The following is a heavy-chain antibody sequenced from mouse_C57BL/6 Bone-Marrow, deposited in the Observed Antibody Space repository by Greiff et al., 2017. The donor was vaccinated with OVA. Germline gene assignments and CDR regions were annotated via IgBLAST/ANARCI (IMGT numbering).Heavy chain of an antibody. CDR3: ATRGCYYSNYAYYAMYY. D-gene: IGHD2-5*01. CDR2: IDPEDGDT. J-gene: IGHJ4*01. V-gene: IGHV14-1*01. Sequence: EVKLQQSGAELVRPGASVKLSCTASGFNIKDYYMHWVKQRPEQGLEWIGRIDPEDGDTEYAPKFQGKATMTADTSSNTAYLQLSSLTSEDTAVYYCATRGCYYSNYAYYAMYYWGQGTSVTVSS. CDR1: GFNIKDYY.